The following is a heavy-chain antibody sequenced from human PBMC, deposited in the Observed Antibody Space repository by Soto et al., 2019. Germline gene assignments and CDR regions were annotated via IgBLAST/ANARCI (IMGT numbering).Heavy chain of an antibody. Sequence: XSVKVSCKASGYTFTSYGISWVRQAPGQGLEWMGWISAYNGNTNYAQKLQGRVTMTTDTSTSTAYMELRSLRSDDTAVYYCAREACSSTSCYRPYYYYGMDVWGQGTTVTVSS. D-gene: IGHD2-2*01. J-gene: IGHJ6*02. CDR2: ISAYNGNT. V-gene: IGHV1-18*04. CDR1: GYTFTSYG. CDR3: AREACSSTSCYRPYYYYGMDV.